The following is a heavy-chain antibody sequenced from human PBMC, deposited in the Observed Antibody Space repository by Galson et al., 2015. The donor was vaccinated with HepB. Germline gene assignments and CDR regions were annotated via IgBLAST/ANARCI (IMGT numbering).Heavy chain of an antibody. CDR3: AKVGGRAAAGEAFDY. CDR1: GFTFSNFG. J-gene: IGHJ4*02. D-gene: IGHD6-13*01. V-gene: IGHV3-23*01. CDR2: ISGRGVST. Sequence: SLRLSCAASGFTFSNFGVSWVRQAPGKGLEWVSGISGRGVSTYYADSVKGRFTISRDNSRNTLYLQMSGLRGDDTALYYCAKVGGRAAAGEAFDYWGQGTLVTVSS.